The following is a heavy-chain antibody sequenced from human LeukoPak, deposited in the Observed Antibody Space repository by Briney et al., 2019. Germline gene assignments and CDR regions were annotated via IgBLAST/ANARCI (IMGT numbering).Heavy chain of an antibody. V-gene: IGHV3-9*03. J-gene: IGHJ4*02. CDR1: GFTFDDYA. CDR2: ISWNSGSI. Sequence: PGRSLTLSCAASGFTFDDYAIHWVRQAPGKGQEWVSGISWNSGSIGYADSVKGRFTLSRDNAKNSLYLQMNSLRAEDMALYYCARGYSYGYVGIDYWGQGTLVTVSS. CDR3: ARGYSYGYVGIDY. D-gene: IGHD5-18*01.